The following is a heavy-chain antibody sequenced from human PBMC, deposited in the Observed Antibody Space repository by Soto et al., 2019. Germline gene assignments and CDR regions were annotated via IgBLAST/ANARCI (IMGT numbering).Heavy chain of an antibody. CDR3: ARDLKEYCSDGKCNWFDP. Sequence: SETLSLTSTVSCGNIISYYWSWILQPPGKGLEWIGYISYSGSTDYNPSLKSRVTISFDASKNQISLQVRSATAADAAVYYCARDLKEYCSDGKCNWFDPWGQGTLVTISS. V-gene: IGHV4-59*01. D-gene: IGHD2-15*01. CDR2: ISYSGST. CDR1: CGNIISYY. J-gene: IGHJ5*02.